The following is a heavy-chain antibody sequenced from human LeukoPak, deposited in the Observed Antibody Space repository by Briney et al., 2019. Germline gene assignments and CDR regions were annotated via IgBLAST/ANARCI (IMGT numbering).Heavy chain of an antibody. CDR1: GFTFSNYW. J-gene: IGHJ4*02. V-gene: IGHV3-7*01. Sequence: GGSLRLSCAASGFTFSNYWMSWVRQAPGKGREWVANIKQDGSEKYYVNSVKGRFTISRDNAKNSLYLQMNSLRAEDTAIYYCAREDDWNYEDYWGQGTLVTVSS. CDR2: IKQDGSEK. D-gene: IGHD1-7*01. CDR3: AREDDWNYEDY.